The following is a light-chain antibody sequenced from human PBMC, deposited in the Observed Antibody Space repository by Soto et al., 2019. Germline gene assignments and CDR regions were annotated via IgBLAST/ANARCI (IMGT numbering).Light chain of an antibody. Sequence: DIPMTQSPSTLSASVGDRVTVTCRASQTIGSWLAWYQQKPGRAPKLLIFDASSLESGVPSRFSGNGSGTEFTLTINSLQPEDIATYYCQQYDDFPLSFGGGTKVEIK. CDR1: QTIGSW. CDR3: QQYDDFPLS. V-gene: IGKV1-5*01. CDR2: DAS. J-gene: IGKJ4*01.